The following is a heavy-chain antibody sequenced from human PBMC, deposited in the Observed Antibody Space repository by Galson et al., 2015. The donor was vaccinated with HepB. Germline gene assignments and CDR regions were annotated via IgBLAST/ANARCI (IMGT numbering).Heavy chain of an antibody. V-gene: IGHV3-33*08. J-gene: IGHJ4*02. CDR2: IWYDGSNK. CDR1: GFTFSSYG. D-gene: IGHD5-18*01. Sequence: SLRLSCAASGFTFSSYGMHWVRQAPGKGLEWVAVIWYDGSNKYYADSVKGRFTISRDNSKNTLYLEMNSLRAEDTAVYYCAGVPSPGGYSYGSLDFWGQGTLVTVSS. CDR3: AGVPSPGGYSYGSLDF.